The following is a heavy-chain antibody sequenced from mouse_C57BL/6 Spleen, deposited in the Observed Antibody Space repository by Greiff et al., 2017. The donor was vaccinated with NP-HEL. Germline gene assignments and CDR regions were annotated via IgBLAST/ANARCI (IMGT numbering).Heavy chain of an antibody. Sequence: EVKLEESGPGLAKPSQTLSLTCSVTGYSITSDYWNWIRKFPGNKLEYMGYISYSGSTYYNPSLKSRISITRDTAKNQYYLQLTSVTTEDTATYYCARSTAQAYYCDYWGQGTTLTVSS. J-gene: IGHJ2*01. D-gene: IGHD3-2*02. CDR3: ARSTAQAYYCDY. CDR2: ISYSGST. V-gene: IGHV3-8*01. CDR1: GYSITSDY.